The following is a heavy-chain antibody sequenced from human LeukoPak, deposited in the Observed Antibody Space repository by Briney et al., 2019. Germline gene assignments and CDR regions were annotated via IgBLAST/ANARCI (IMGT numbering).Heavy chain of an antibody. CDR3: AKDTVASSFDH. Sequence: GGALTVSCAGCGFTLSSDWAHWVRQVPGKGLVWVARISRESDGSGTNYADSVKGRFSISRDKATNTVHLQMNSLRAEDTAVYYCAKDTVASSFDHWGQGTLVTVSS. V-gene: IGHV3-74*01. D-gene: IGHD5-12*01. CDR1: GFTLSSDW. J-gene: IGHJ4*02. CDR2: ISRESDGSGT.